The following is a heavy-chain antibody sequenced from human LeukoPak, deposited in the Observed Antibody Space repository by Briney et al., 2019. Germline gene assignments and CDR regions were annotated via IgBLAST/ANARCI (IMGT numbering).Heavy chain of an antibody. Sequence: ASVKVSCKASGYTFTGYYMHWVRQAPGQGLEWMGWINPNSGGTNYAQKFQGRVTMTRDTSISTAYMELSRLRSDDTAVYYCAVLTTVVTPEADYWGQGTLVTVSS. CDR3: AVLTTVVTPEADY. CDR2: INPNSGGT. J-gene: IGHJ4*02. D-gene: IGHD4-17*01. CDR1: GYTFTGYY. V-gene: IGHV1-2*02.